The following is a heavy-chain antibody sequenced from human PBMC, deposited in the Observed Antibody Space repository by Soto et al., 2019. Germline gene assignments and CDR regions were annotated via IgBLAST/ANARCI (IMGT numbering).Heavy chain of an antibody. CDR2: INHSGST. V-gene: IGHV4-34*01. J-gene: IGHJ6*02. CDR1: GGSFSGYY. Sequence: PSETLSLTCAVYGGSFSGYYWSCIRQPPGKGLEWIGEINHSGSTNYNPSLKSRVTISVDTSKNQFSLKLSSVTAADTAVYYCARDGYNFSVRYYYYYGMDVWGQGTTVTVSS. D-gene: IGHD5-12*01. CDR3: ARDGYNFSVRYYYYYGMDV.